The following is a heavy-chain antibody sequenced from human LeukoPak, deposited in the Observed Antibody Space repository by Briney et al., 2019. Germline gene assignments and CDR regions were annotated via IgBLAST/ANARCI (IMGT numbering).Heavy chain of an antibody. D-gene: IGHD3-22*01. J-gene: IGHJ4*02. CDR1: GFIFSNHD. CDR3: AKISGYYPFDY. Sequence: GGSLRLSCAASGFIFSNHDMNWVRQAPGKGLEWVSTISGSGDSTYYADSVKGRFTTSRDNSKNTLYLQMNNLRAEDTALYYCAKISGYYPFDYWGQGTLVTVSS. V-gene: IGHV3-23*01. CDR2: ISGSGDST.